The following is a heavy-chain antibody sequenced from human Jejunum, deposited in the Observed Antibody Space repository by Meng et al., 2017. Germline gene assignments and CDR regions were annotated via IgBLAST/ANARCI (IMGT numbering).Heavy chain of an antibody. V-gene: IGHV4-38-2*02. CDR2: LYRRGNT. J-gene: IGHJ1*01. CDR3: ATDSVPGSFPQ. Sequence: SETLSLTCSVSGLSISGGDHWGWIRQPPGKGLEWIGSLYRRGNTYHNPSLKSRVTISLATSADRFSLRLNSVTAAGAAVYCCATDSVPGSFPQWGQGTLVTVSS. CDR1: GLSISGGDH.